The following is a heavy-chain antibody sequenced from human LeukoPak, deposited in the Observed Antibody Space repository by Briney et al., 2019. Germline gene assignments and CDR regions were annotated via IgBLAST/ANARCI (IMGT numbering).Heavy chain of an antibody. CDR2: INHSGST. D-gene: IGHD3-22*01. Sequence: SETLSLTCAVYGGSFSGYYWSWIRQPPGKGLEWIGEINHSGSTNYNPSLKSRVTISVDTSKNQFSLKLSSVTAADTAVYYCARGKDYYDSSGYYYVSVLGGYFDYWGQGTLVTVSS. V-gene: IGHV4-34*01. CDR1: GGSFSGYY. J-gene: IGHJ4*02. CDR3: ARGKDYYDSSGYYYVSVLGGYFDY.